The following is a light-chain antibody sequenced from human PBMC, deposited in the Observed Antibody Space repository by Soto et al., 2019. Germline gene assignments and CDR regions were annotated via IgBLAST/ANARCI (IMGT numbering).Light chain of an antibody. CDR2: GAS. V-gene: IGKV3-20*01. CDR3: QEYGSSRT. CDR1: QSVSSSY. Sequence: EIVLTQSPGTLSLSPGERATLSCRASQSVSSSYLAWYQQKPGHAPRLLIYGASSRATGIPDRFSGSGSGTDFTLTSSRLEPEDFAVYYCQEYGSSRTFGQGTKVEIK. J-gene: IGKJ1*01.